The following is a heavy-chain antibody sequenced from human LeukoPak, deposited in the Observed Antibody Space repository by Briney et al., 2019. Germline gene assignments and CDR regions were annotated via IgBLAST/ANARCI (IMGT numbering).Heavy chain of an antibody. D-gene: IGHD3-9*01. CDR1: GGSISSGDYY. Sequence: PSQTLSLTCTVSGGSISSGDYYWSWIRQPPGKGLEWIGYIYYSGSTYYNPSLKSRITISVDTSKNQFSLKLSSVTAADTAVYYCAKDLHGDLRYFDWLFSAFDIWGQGTMVTVSS. CDR3: AKDLHGDLRYFDWLFSAFDI. V-gene: IGHV4-30-4*01. J-gene: IGHJ3*02. CDR2: IYYSGST.